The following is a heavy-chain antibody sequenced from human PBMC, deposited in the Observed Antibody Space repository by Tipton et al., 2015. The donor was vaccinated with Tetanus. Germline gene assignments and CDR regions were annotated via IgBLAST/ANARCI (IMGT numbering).Heavy chain of an antibody. CDR1: DSIASHSY. J-gene: IGHJ4*02. Sequence: SLRLSCAVSDSIASHSYVTWVRQAPGKGLEWVASISSTSSYIYYADSVKGRFTISRDNAKNSLYLQINSLRAEDAALYYCASGRTLDYWGQGTLVTVSS. CDR3: ASGRTLDY. CDR2: ISSTSSYI. V-gene: IGHV3-21*01.